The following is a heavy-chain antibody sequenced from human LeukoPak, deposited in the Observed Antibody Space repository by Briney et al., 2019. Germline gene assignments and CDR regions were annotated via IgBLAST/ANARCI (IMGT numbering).Heavy chain of an antibody. D-gene: IGHD3-22*01. V-gene: IGHV3-53*01. CDR3: AREIPYDSSGYHAFDI. J-gene: IGHJ3*02. CDR2: IYSGGST. CDR1: GFNVSSNY. Sequence: GGSLRLSCAASGFNVSSNYMSWVRQAPGKGLEWVSVIYSGGSTYYADSVKGRFTISRDNSKNTLYLQMNSLRAEDTAVYYCAREIPYDSSGYHAFDIWGQGTMVTVSS.